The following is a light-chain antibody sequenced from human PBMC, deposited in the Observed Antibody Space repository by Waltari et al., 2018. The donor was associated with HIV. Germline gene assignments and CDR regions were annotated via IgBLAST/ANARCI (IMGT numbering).Light chain of an antibody. J-gene: IGLJ1*01. CDR3: AVWDGSLSGHYV. CDR1: SSTIGSNT. CDR2: RDS. V-gene: IGLV1-47*01. Sequence: QSVLTQPPSASETPGQRVTISCSGSSSTIGSNTLYWYQHPPGMAPKLLIYRDSQRPSGVPDRFSASKSGTSASLAISGLRSDDEADYYCAVWDGSLSGHYVFGTGTKVTVL.